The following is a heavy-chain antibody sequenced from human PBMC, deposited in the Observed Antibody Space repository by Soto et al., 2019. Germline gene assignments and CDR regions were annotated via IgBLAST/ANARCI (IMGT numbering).Heavy chain of an antibody. V-gene: IGHV1-46*01. CDR2: INPSGGST. D-gene: IGHD3-10*01. Sequence: ASVKVSCKASGYTFTSYYMHWVRQAPGQGLEWMGIINPSGGSTSYAQKFQGRVTMTRDTSISTAYMELSRLRSDDTAVYYCARGYYYGSGTLWFDPWGQGTLVTVS. CDR1: GYTFTSYY. J-gene: IGHJ5*02. CDR3: ARGYYYGSGTLWFDP.